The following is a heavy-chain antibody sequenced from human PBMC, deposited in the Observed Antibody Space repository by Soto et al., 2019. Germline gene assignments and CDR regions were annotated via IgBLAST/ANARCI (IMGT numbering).Heavy chain of an antibody. CDR2: MNPNSGNT. Sequence: ASVKVSCKASGYTFTSYDINWVRQATGQGLEWMGWMNPNSGNTGYAQKFQGRVTMTRNTSISTVYMELSSLRSEDTAVYYCARVRLQYYYYYGMDVWGQGTTVTVSS. CDR3: ARVRLQYYYYYGMDV. D-gene: IGHD4-4*01. CDR1: GYTFTSYD. J-gene: IGHJ6*02. V-gene: IGHV1-8*01.